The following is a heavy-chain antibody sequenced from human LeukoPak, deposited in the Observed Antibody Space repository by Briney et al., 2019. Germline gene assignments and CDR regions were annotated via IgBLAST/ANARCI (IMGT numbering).Heavy chain of an antibody. CDR3: TRTSGLKYYFDF. V-gene: IGHV3-74*01. D-gene: IGHD6-19*01. Sequence: GGSLRLSCAASGFTFSSYWMHWVRQAPGKGLVWVSRINSDGSRTYYADSLKGRFTISRDNSNDIVYLEIDSLRPEDTAIFYCTRTSGLKYYFDFWGRGTLVTVSS. CDR1: GFTFSSYW. CDR2: INSDGSRT. J-gene: IGHJ4*02.